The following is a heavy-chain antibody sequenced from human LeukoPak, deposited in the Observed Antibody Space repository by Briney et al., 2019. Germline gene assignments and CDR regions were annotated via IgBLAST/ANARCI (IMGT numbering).Heavy chain of an antibody. D-gene: IGHD6-13*01. Sequence: SETLSLTCSISDGSISSSSYYWDWIRQPPGKGLEWIGSIYYSGSTYSNPSLKSRVTISIDTSKNQFSLKLSSVTAADTAVYYCARGPRAAAGERGSTLHGGRNWFDPWGQGTLVTVSS. CDR2: IYYSGST. V-gene: IGHV4-39*01. CDR3: ARGPRAAAGERGSTLHGGRNWFDP. CDR1: DGSISSSSYY. J-gene: IGHJ5*02.